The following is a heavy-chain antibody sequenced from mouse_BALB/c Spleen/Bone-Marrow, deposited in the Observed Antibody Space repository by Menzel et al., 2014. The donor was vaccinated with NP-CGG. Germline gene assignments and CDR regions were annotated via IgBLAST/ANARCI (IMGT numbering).Heavy chain of an antibody. CDR3: AREARTTARFAY. V-gene: IGHV3-1*02. Sequence: VQLKQSGPDLVKPSQSLSLTCTVTGYSITSGYGWHWIRQFPGNKLEWMGYIHYSGSPNYNPSLKSRISITRDTSKDQFFLQLNSVTTEDAATYYCAREARTTARFAYWGQGTLVTVSA. D-gene: IGHD1-2*01. J-gene: IGHJ3*01. CDR2: IHYSGSP. CDR1: GYSITSGYG.